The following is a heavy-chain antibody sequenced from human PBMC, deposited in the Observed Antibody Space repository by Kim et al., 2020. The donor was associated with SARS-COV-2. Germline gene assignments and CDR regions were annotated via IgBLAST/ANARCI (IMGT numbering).Heavy chain of an antibody. Sequence: PAVTSRVSISRDTSKTQFSLKLTSVTAADTAVYYCARGFGYGSGSAYFDYWGQGALVTVSS. V-gene: IGHV4-34*01. D-gene: IGHD3-10*01. J-gene: IGHJ4*02. CDR3: ARGFGYGSGSAYFDY.